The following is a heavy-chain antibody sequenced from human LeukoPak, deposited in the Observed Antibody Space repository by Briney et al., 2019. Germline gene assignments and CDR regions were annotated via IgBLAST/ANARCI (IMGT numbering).Heavy chain of an antibody. CDR1: GYTFASYG. CDR3: ARDRNHDSSGFYYGQDY. J-gene: IGHJ4*02. Sequence: GASVKVSCKASGYTFASYGISWVRQAPGQGLEWTGWISVYNGYTNYAQKLQGRVTMTTDTSTSTAYMELRSLRSDDTAVYYCARDRNHDSSGFYYGQDYWGQGTLVTVSS. CDR2: ISVYNGYT. V-gene: IGHV1-18*01. D-gene: IGHD3-22*01.